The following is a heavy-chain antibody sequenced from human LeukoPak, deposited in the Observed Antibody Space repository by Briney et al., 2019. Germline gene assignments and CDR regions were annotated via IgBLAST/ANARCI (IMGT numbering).Heavy chain of an antibody. Sequence: SETLSLTCPVSTASISSFYWGWIRQPPGKGLEWIGYIYYSGSTNYNPSLKRRVTISGDTSKNQSSLKLSSVTAADTAVYYCARDLDDYNPSWGQGTLVTVSS. J-gene: IGHJ4*02. D-gene: IGHD4-11*01. V-gene: IGHV4-59*01. CDR3: ARDLDDYNPS. CDR1: TASISSFY. CDR2: IYYSGST.